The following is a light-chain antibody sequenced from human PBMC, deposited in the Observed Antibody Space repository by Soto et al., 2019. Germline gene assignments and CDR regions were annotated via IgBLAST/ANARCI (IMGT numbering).Light chain of an antibody. CDR1: QSISYY. V-gene: IGKV1-5*01. Sequence: DIQMTQSPSTLSASVGDRVTITCRASQSISYYLAWYQKKPGKAPKVLIWNASSLQRGVPSRFSGSGSGTEFTLTISSLLPDDFATYYCQQYNRSSTWTFGQGTKVDIK. CDR3: QQYNRSSTWT. CDR2: NAS. J-gene: IGKJ1*01.